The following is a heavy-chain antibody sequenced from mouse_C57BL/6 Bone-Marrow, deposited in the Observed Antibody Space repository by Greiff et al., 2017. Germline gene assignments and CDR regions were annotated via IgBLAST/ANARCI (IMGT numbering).Heavy chain of an antibody. Sequence: RVESEGGLVQPGSSMKLSCTASGFTFSDYYMAWVRQVPEKGLEWVANINYDGSSTYYLDSLKSRFIISRDNAKNILYLQMSSLKSEDTATYYCARASIRPYWGQGTLVTVSA. J-gene: IGHJ3*01. D-gene: IGHD1-2*01. CDR3: ARASIRPY. CDR1: GFTFSDYY. V-gene: IGHV5-16*01. CDR2: INYDGSST.